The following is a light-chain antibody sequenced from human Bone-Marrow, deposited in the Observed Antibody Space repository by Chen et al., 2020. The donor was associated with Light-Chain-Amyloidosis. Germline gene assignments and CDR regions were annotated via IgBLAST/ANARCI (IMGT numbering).Light chain of an antibody. Sequence: QSALTQPACVSGSPGQSITISCTGTSSDVGGDNHVSLYQQHPDKAPKLMIYEVTNRPSWVPDRYSGSKSDNTASLPISGLQTEAEADYFCSSYTITSTLVVGSGTRVTVL. J-gene: IGLJ1*01. CDR2: EVT. V-gene: IGLV2-14*01. CDR3: SSYTITSTLV. CDR1: SSDVGGDNH.